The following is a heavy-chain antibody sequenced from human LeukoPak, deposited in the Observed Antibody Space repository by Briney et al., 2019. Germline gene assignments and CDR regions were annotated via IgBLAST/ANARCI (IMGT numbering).Heavy chain of an antibody. CDR2: ISTGGGAI. J-gene: IGHJ4*02. CDR1: GFTFSSYE. CDR3: ARVQYCSSTTCYRTNDY. D-gene: IGHD2-2*02. V-gene: IGHV3-48*03. Sequence: GGSLRLSCAASGFTFSSYEMNWVRQAPGKGLEWDSYISTGGGAIYYADSVKGRFTISRDNAKNSLYLQMNSLRAEDTAVYYCARVQYCSSTTCYRTNDYWGQGTLVTVSS.